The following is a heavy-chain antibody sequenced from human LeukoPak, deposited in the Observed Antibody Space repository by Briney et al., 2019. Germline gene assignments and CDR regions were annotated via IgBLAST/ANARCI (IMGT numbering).Heavy chain of an antibody. Sequence: GGSLRLSCPATGFTFSIYWMHWVRQAPGKGLVWLSHINGDGSSTTYADSVKGRFTISRDNAKNTLYLQMNSLRAEDTAVYYCARDRGYTFDSWGQGTVVTVSS. CDR3: ARDRGYTFDS. D-gene: IGHD3-22*01. CDR1: GFTFSIYW. J-gene: IGHJ4*02. CDR2: INGDGSST. V-gene: IGHV3-74*01.